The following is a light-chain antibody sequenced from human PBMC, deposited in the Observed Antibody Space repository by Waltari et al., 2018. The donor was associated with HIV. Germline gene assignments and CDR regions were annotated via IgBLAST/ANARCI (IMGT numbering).Light chain of an antibody. CDR3: CSYGGSSNWL. CDR1: RTNIGAGYD. J-gene: IGLJ3*02. Sequence: QSVLTQPPSVSGAPGQRVTISCTGSRTNIGAGYDVHWYQQLPGTAPKLIIYEGIKRPSGVSNRISGSKSANTASLTISGLQAEDEADYYCCSYGGSSNWLFGGGTKLTVL. CDR2: EGI. V-gene: IGLV1-40*01.